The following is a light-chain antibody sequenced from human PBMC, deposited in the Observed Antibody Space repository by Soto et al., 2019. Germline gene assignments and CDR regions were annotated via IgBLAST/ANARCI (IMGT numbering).Light chain of an antibody. CDR1: SSDVGGYNY. V-gene: IGLV2-11*01. CDR3: CSYAGIDTYVV. J-gene: IGLJ2*01. Sequence: QSALTQPRSVSGSPGQSVTISCTGTSSDVGGYNYVSWYRQHPGKAPKLMIYDVSKRPSGVPDRFSGSKSGNTASLTISGLQAEDEADCYCCSYAGIDTYVVFGGGTKLTVL. CDR2: DVS.